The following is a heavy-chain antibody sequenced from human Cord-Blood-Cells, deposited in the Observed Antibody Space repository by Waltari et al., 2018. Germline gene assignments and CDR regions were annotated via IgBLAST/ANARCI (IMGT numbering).Heavy chain of an antibody. V-gene: IGHV3-49*03. CDR2: IRSKAYGGTT. Sequence: EVQLVESGGGLVQPGRSLRLSCTASGFTFGDYAMSWFRQAPGKGLEWVGFIRSKAYGGTTEYAASVKDRFTISRDDSKSIAYLQMNSLKTEDTAVYYCTRDADSSGWYVDYWGQGTLVTVSS. D-gene: IGHD6-19*01. CDR1: GFTFGDYA. CDR3: TRDADSSGWYVDY. J-gene: IGHJ4*02.